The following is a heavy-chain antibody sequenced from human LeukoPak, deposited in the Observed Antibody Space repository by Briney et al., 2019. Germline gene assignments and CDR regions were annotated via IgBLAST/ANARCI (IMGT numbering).Heavy chain of an antibody. CDR1: GGSISGYY. CDR2: IYYSGSI. V-gene: IGHV4-59*08. CDR3: ARHLYGSGSYDY. Sequence: SETLSLTCTVSGGSISGYYWSWIRQPPGRGLEWIGYIYYSGSINYNPSLKSRVTMSVDTSKNQFSLKLTSVTAADTAVYYCARHLYGSGSYDYWGQGTLVTVSS. D-gene: IGHD3-10*01. J-gene: IGHJ4*02.